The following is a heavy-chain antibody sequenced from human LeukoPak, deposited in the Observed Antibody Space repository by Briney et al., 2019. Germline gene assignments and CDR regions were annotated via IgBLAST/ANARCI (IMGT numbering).Heavy chain of an antibody. CDR3: AREGNYGDYDYY. D-gene: IGHD4-17*01. V-gene: IGHV3-7*01. J-gene: IGHJ4*02. CDR2: IKQDGSEK. CDR1: GFTFSSYW. Sequence: GGSLRLSCAASGFTFSSYWVCWVRQAPGKGLEWVANIKQDGSEKYYVDSVKGRFTISRDNAKNSLYLQMNSLRAEDTAVYFCAREGNYGDYDYYWGQGTLVTVSP.